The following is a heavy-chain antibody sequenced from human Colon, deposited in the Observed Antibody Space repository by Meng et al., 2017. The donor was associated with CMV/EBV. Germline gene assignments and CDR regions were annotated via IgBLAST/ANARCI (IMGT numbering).Heavy chain of an antibody. J-gene: IGHJ5*02. D-gene: IGHD1-14*01. CDR1: GDSIKIGGFY. V-gene: IGHV4-31*03. CDR3: ARGYNRFHP. CDR2: TYHSGIT. Sequence: SETLSLTCTVSGDSIKIGGFYWSWIRQLPGKGLEWIGHTYHSGITSYNPSLSSRVTITVHTSQNQFSLKLTSVTAADTGIYYCARGYNRFHPWGQGTLVTVSS.